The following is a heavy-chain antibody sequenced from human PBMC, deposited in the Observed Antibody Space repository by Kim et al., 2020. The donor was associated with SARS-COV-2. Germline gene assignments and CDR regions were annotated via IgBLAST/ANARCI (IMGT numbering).Heavy chain of an antibody. J-gene: IGHJ4*02. Sequence: SETLSLTCTVSGGSISSGGYYWSWIRQHPGKGLEWIGYIYYSGSTYYNPSLKSRVTISVDTSKNQFSLKLSSVTAADTAVYYCARGVYDSSGYSYYFDYWGQGTLVTVSS. CDR3: ARGVYDSSGYSYYFDY. CDR1: GGSISSGGYY. CDR2: IYYSGST. D-gene: IGHD3-22*01. V-gene: IGHV4-31*03.